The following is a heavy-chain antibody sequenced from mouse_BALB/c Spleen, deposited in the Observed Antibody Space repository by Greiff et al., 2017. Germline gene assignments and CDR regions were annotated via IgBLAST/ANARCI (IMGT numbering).Heavy chain of an antibody. CDR3: ARSRDAMDY. Sequence: QVQLQQPGAELVKPGTSVKLSCKASGYNFTSYWINWVKLRPGQGLEWIGDIYPGSGITNYNEKFKSKATLTVDTSSSIAYMQLSSLASEDSALYYCARSRDAMDYWGQGTSVTVSS. CDR2: IYPGSGIT. V-gene: IGHV1-55*01. CDR1: GYNFTSYW. J-gene: IGHJ4*01.